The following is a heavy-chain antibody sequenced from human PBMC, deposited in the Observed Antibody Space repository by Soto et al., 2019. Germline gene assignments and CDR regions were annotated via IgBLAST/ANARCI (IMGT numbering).Heavy chain of an antibody. CDR3: AAGYYYDSSGYYSGYYYYGMDV. CDR2: IAVGSGNT. J-gene: IGHJ6*02. V-gene: IGHV1-58*01. Sequence: SVKVSCKASGFTFTSSAVQWVRQARGQRLEWIGWIAVGSGNTNYAQKFQERVTITRDMSTSTAYMELSSLRSEDTAVYYCAAGYYYDSSGYYSGYYYYGMDVWGQGTTVTVSS. CDR1: GFTFTSSA. D-gene: IGHD3-22*01.